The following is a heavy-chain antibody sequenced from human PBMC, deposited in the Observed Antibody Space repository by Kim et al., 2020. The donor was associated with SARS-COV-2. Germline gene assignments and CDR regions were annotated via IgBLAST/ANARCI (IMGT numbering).Heavy chain of an antibody. CDR3: ARGSQDIVGMVYVYDMDV. CDR1: GFTFSTYN. CDR2: ISRSSSLI. V-gene: IGHV3-48*02. D-gene: IGHD2-15*01. J-gene: IGHJ6*03. Sequence: GGSLRLSCAASGFTFSTYNMNWVRQAPGRGLEWVSYISRSSSLIYYADSVKGRFTLSRDNAKNSLYLQMNSLRDDDTAVYYCARGSQDIVGMVYVYDMDVGGEGTTVTVS.